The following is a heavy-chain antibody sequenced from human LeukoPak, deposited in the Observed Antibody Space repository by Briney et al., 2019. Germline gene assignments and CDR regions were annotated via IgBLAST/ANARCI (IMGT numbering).Heavy chain of an antibody. D-gene: IGHD3-16*02. J-gene: IGHJ4*02. V-gene: IGHV3-74*01. CDR1: GFKISSYW. CDR3: ARDITDYDYVWGRNRPAPGNC. Sequence: GGSLRLSCAASGFKISSYWMHWVRQAPGKGLVWVSRIKSDASSTSYADSVKGRFTISRDNAKNTLYLQMNSLRAEDTAVYYCARDITDYDYVWGRNRPAPGNCWGQGTLVTVSS. CDR2: IKSDASST.